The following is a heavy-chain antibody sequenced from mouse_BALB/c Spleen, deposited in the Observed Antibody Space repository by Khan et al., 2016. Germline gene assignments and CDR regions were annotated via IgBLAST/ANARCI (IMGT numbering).Heavy chain of an antibody. CDR3: ARSNYGNYEEGYTMDY. CDR1: GFNIKDTY. V-gene: IGHV14-3*02. J-gene: IGHJ4*01. Sequence: VQLQQSGAELVKPGASVKLSCTASGFNIKDTYMHWVKQRPEQGLEWIGRIDPANGNTKYDPKFQGKATITADTSSNTAYLQLNSLTSEDTAVYYCARSNYGNYEEGYTMDYWGQGTSVTVSS. D-gene: IGHD2-1*01. CDR2: IDPANGNT.